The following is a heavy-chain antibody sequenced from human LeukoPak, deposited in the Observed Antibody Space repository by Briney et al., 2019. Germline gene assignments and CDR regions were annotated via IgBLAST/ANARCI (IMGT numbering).Heavy chain of an antibody. Sequence: ASVKVSCKASGYTFTGYYLHWVRQAPGQGLEWMGWINPNDDGTKSAQKFRGRVTMTKDTSINTAYMELSSLRSDDTAMYYCARGLFYYDSGSYHRFDYWGLGTLVTVSS. D-gene: IGHD3-22*01. V-gene: IGHV1-2*02. CDR2: INPNDDGT. J-gene: IGHJ4*02. CDR1: GYTFTGYY. CDR3: ARGLFYYDSGSYHRFDY.